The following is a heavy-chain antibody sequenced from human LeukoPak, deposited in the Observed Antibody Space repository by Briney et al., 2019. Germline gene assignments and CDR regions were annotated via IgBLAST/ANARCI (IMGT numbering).Heavy chain of an antibody. D-gene: IGHD1-26*01. V-gene: IGHV5-51*01. CDR1: GYTFTNYW. J-gene: IGHJ4*02. CDR2: IYPGDSDT. Sequence: GESLKISCEGYGYTFTNYWIAWVRQMPGKGLEWMGIIYPGDSDTRYSPSFQGQVTISADKSTSTAYLQWSSLKASDTAMYYCARRAAEWEFFDYWGQGTLVTVDS. CDR3: ARRAAEWEFFDY.